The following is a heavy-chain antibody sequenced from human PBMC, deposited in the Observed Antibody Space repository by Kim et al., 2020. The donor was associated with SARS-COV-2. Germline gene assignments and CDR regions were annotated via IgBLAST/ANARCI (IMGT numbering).Heavy chain of an antibody. J-gene: IGHJ3*02. CDR2: IYYSGST. V-gene: IGHV4-59*08. D-gene: IGHD3-22*01. CDR3: ARSGSMIQWDI. CDR1: GGSISSYY. Sequence: SETLSLTCTVSGGSISSYYWSWIRQPPGKGLEWIGYIYYSGSTNYNPSLKSRVTISVDTSKNQFSLKLSSVTAADTAVYYCARSGSMIQWDIWGQGTMVTVSS.